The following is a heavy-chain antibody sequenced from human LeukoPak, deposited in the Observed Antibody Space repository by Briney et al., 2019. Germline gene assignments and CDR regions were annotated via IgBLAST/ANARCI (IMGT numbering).Heavy chain of an antibody. CDR1: GFTFSSYG. CDR3: ARSSSGPRAPFDY. CDR2: ISYDGSNK. J-gene: IGHJ4*02. Sequence: GGSLRLSCAASGFTFSSYGMHWVRQAPGKGLEWVAVISYDGSNKYYADSVKGRFTISRDNSKNTLYLQMNSLRAEDTAVYYCARSSSGPRAPFDYWGQGTLVTVSS. D-gene: IGHD6-19*01. V-gene: IGHV3-30*19.